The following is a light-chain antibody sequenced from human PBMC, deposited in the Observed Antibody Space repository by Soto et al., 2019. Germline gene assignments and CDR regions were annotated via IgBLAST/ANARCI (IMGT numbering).Light chain of an antibody. J-gene: IGKJ2*01. CDR1: QSVGSN. CDR2: GAS. Sequence: EIVMTQSPATLSVSPGERATLSCGASQSVGSNLAWYQQKPGQAPSLLISGASTRATGIPARFSGSGSGTEFTLTISSLQSEDFAVYYCQQYIDWPETFGQGTKVEIK. CDR3: QQYIDWPET. V-gene: IGKV3D-15*01.